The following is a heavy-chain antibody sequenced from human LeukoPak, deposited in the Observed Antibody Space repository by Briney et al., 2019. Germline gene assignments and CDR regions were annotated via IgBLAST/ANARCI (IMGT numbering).Heavy chain of an antibody. J-gene: IGHJ4*02. Sequence: WIWYISYSGSTNYTPSLNSRVTISVHTSRNQFSLKLSSVTAADTAVYYCARHNGPARSFDYWGQGTLVTVSS. CDR2: ISYSGST. V-gene: IGHV4-59*08. CDR3: ARHNGPARSFDY. D-gene: IGHD2-2*01.